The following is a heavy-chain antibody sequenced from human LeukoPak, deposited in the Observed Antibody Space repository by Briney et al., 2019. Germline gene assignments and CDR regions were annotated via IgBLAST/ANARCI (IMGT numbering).Heavy chain of an antibody. J-gene: IGHJ4*02. CDR1: GFTFSSYE. V-gene: IGHV3-48*03. CDR2: ISSSGSTI. CDR3: ARAGPPPIY. Sequence: GGSLRLSCAASGFTFSSYEMNWVRQAPGKGLEWVSYISSSGSTIYYADSVKGRFTISRDNARNSLYLQMNSLRAEDTAVYYCARAGPPPIYWGQGTLVTVSS.